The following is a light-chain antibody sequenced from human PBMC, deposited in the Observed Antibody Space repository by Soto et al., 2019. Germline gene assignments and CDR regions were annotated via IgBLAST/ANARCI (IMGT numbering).Light chain of an antibody. Sequence: QSPLTQPACVSGSPGQSITISCTGTSSDVGGYNYVSWYQQHPGKAPKLMIYDVSNRPSGVSNRFSGSKSGNTASLTISGLQAEDEADYYCSSYTSSSTLGVFGTGTKVTVL. J-gene: IGLJ1*01. CDR1: SSDVGGYNY. V-gene: IGLV2-14*01. CDR2: DVS. CDR3: SSYTSSSTLGV.